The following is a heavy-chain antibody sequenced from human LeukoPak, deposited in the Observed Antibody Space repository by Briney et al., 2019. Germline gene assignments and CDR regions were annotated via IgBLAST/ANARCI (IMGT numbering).Heavy chain of an antibody. Sequence: GGSLRLSCVASGFTFNDYAMNWVRQAPGKGLEWVSTFKAKYNQVYYAESVRGRFTISTDNSKNTVFLQMNSLGAEDTALYYCARSVPDYTRFDYWGQGTLVTVSS. CDR1: GFTFNDYA. CDR3: ARSVPDYTRFDY. J-gene: IGHJ4*02. CDR2: FKAKYNQV. D-gene: IGHD4-11*01. V-gene: IGHV3-23*01.